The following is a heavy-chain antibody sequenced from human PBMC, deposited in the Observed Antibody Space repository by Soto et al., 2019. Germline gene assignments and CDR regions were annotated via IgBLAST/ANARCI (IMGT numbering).Heavy chain of an antibody. CDR3: AKDRSTFAVVVAATLYYFYGMDV. J-gene: IGHJ6*02. CDR2: ISGSGGST. D-gene: IGHD2-15*01. V-gene: IGHV3-23*01. Sequence: EVQLLESGGGLVQPGGSLRLSCAASGFTFSSYAMSWVRQAPGKGLEWVSAISGSGGSTYYADSVKGRFTISRDNSKKTPYQKMNSLRAQDTAVYCCAKDRSTFAVVVAATLYYFYGMDVWGQGTTVTVSS. CDR1: GFTFSSYA.